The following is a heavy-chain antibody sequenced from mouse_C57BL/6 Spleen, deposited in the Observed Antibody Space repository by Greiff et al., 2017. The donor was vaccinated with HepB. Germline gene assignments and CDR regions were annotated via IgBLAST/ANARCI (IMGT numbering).Heavy chain of an antibody. D-gene: IGHD1-1*01. CDR2: ILPGSGST. V-gene: IGHV1-9*01. J-gene: IGHJ2*01. Sequence: QVQLQQSGAELMKPGASVKLSCKATGYTFTGYWIEWVKQRPGHGLEWIGEILPGSGSTNYNEKFKGKATFTADPSSNTAYMQLSSLTTEDSAIYYCARGFTTVVVENYFDYWGQGTTLTVSS. CDR3: ARGFTTVVVENYFDY. CDR1: GYTFTGYW.